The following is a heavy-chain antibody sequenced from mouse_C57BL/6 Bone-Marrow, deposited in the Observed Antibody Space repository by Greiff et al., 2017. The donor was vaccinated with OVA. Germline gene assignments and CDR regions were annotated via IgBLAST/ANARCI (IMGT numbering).Heavy chain of an antibody. CDR2: IDPENGDT. J-gene: IGHJ3*01. V-gene: IGHV14-4*01. D-gene: IGHD4-1*01. CDR1: GFNIKDDY. Sequence: EVKVVESGAELVRPGASVKLSCTASGFNIKDDYMHWVKQRPEQGLEWIGWIDPENGDTEYASKFQGKATITADTSSNTAYLQLSSLTSEDTAVYYCTWDLAWFAYWGQGTLVTVSA. CDR3: TWDLAWFAY.